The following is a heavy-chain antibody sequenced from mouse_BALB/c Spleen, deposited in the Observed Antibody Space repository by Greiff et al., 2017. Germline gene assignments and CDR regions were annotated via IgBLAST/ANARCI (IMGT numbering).Heavy chain of an antibody. J-gene: IGHJ4*01. D-gene: IGHD2-3*01. Sequence: VQLQQSGAELVRPGSSVKISCKASGYAFSSYWMNWVKQRPGQGLEWIGQIYPGDGDTNYNGKFKGKATLTADKSSSTAYMQLSSLTSEDSAVYFCAREGLLDAMDYWGQGTSVTVSS. V-gene: IGHV1-80*01. CDR2: IYPGDGDT. CDR3: AREGLLDAMDY. CDR1: GYAFSSYW.